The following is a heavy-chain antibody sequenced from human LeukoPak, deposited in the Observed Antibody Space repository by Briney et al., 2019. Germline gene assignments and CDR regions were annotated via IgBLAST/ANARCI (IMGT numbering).Heavy chain of an antibody. Sequence: SETLSLTCTVSGGSISSGSYYWSWIRQPAGKGLEWIGRIYTSGSTNYNPSLKSRVTISVDTSKNQFSLKLSSVTAADTAVYYCARMGIYYDSSGQAAHYWGQGTLVTVSS. J-gene: IGHJ4*02. CDR1: GGSISSGSYY. D-gene: IGHD3-22*01. CDR3: ARMGIYYDSSGQAAHY. V-gene: IGHV4-61*02. CDR2: IYTSGST.